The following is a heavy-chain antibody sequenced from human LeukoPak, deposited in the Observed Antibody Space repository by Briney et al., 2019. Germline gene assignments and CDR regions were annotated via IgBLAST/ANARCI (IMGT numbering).Heavy chain of an antibody. CDR3: ARDWTFTRFSGSHPCAFDV. Sequence: GGSPRLSCAASGFTVSSNYMTWVRQAPGKGLEWVSVIYSGGSTYYADSVKGRFTISRDNSKNTLYLQMNSLRAEDTAVYYCARDWTFTRFSGSHPCAFDVWGQGTMVTVSS. D-gene: IGHD3-10*01. J-gene: IGHJ3*01. V-gene: IGHV3-66*01. CDR2: IYSGGST. CDR1: GFTVSSNY.